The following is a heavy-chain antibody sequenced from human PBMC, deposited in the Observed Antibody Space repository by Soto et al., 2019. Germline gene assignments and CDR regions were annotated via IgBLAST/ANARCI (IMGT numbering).Heavy chain of an antibody. D-gene: IGHD3-10*01. Sequence: QVQLQESGPGLVKPSQTLSLTCTVSGGSINSGDYYWSWIRQPPGKGLEWIGYIYYSGNTWYNPSLKSRATISVDTSKNQFSLKLTSVTAADTAVYYCVRDRVRGSRTYAGFDPWGQGTLVTVSS. CDR2: IYYSGNT. V-gene: IGHV4-30-4*01. J-gene: IGHJ5*02. CDR3: VRDRVRGSRTYAGFDP. CDR1: GGSINSGDYY.